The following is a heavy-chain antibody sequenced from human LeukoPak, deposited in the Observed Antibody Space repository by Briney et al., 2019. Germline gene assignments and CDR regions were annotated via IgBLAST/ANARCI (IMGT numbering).Heavy chain of an antibody. CDR3: VRDKSGSWTYDY. D-gene: IGHD6-13*01. CDR1: GYTFTGYY. J-gene: IGHJ4*02. CDR2: IYANSGGT. V-gene: IGHV1-2*02. Sequence: ASVKVSCKASGYTFTGYYMHWVRQAPGQGLEWVGWIYANSGGTHYAPRFRGRVTMTRDTSISTAYMELSSLTSDDTAVYYCVRDKSGSWTYDYWGQGTLVTVSS.